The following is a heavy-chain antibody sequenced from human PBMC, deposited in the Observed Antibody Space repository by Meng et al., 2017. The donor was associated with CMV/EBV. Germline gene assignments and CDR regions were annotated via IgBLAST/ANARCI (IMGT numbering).Heavy chain of an antibody. J-gene: IGHJ4*02. CDR1: GYTCTRYG. Sequence: SCKASGYTCTRYGISWVRQAPGQGLEWMGWISAYNGNTNYAQKLQGRVTMTTDTSTSTAYMELRSLRSDDTAVYYCARDLGNPPDYWGQGTLVTVSS. CDR2: ISAYNGNT. D-gene: IGHD7-27*01. V-gene: IGHV1-18*01. CDR3: ARDLGNPPDY.